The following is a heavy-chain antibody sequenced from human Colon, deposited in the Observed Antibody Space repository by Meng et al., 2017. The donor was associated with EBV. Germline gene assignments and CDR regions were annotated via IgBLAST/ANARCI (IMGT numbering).Heavy chain of an antibody. V-gene: IGHV4-31*11. Sequence: QVQLQESGPGLVKPSQTLSLTCAVSGDSISSGGYYWSWIRQPPGMGPEWIGYIYYSGGTYYNPSLKSRVTMSIDTSKNQFSLKLNSVAAADTAVYYCARLRELINHWGQGTLVTVSS. CDR3: ARLRELINH. D-gene: IGHD1-7*01. CDR1: GDSISSGGYY. CDR2: IYYSGGT. J-gene: IGHJ4*02.